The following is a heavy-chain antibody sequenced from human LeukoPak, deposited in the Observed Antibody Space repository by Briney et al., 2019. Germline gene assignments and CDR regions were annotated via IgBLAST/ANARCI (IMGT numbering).Heavy chain of an antibody. J-gene: IGHJ2*01. CDR3: AGGQGWLFDL. V-gene: IGHV3-30*03. CDR2: ISYDGSTD. CDR1: GFTFSYYG. D-gene: IGHD5-12*01. Sequence: PGRSLRLSCAASGFTFSYYGMHWVRQAPGKGLEWVAVISYDGSTDYYADSVKGRFTISRDKSKNTLYLQMNSLRAEDTAVYYCAGGQGWLFDLWGRGTLVTVSS.